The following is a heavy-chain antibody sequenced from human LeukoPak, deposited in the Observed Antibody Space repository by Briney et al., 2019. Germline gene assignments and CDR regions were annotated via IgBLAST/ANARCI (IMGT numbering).Heavy chain of an antibody. J-gene: IGHJ4*02. CDR2: IYHSGST. D-gene: IGHD3-10*01. CDR3: ARHPPYGSRNWGSYYFDY. V-gene: IGHV4-38-2*01. Sequence: PSETLSLTCAVSGYSISSGYYWGWIRPPPGKGLEWIGSIYHSGSTYYNPSLKSRVTISVDTSKNQFSLKLSSVTAADTAVYYCARHPPYGSRNWGSYYFDYWGQGTLVTVSS. CDR1: GYSISSGYY.